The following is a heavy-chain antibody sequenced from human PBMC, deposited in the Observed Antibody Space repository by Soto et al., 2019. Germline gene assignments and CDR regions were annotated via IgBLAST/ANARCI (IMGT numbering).Heavy chain of an antibody. V-gene: IGHV3-30-3*01. J-gene: IGHJ4*02. D-gene: IGHD1-26*01. CDR3: ARAGGLLVDD. CDR1: GFMFSSYA. CDR2: QTYDGSNK. Sequence: QVQLVESGGGVVQPGRSLRLSCAASGFMFSSYAMHWVRQTPGKGLEWVAVQTYDGSNKYYADSVKGRFTISRDNSKNTLYLQMNSLRGEDTAVYYCARAGGLLVDDLCQGTLVSVSS.